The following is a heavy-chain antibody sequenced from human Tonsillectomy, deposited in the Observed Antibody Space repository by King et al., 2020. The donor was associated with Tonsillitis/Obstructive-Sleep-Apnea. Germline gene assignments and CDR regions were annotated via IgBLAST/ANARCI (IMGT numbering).Heavy chain of an antibody. CDR2: ISYDGSNK. V-gene: IGHV3-30*04. CDR3: ARGDSSGYYYYYYGLDV. CDR1: GFTFSSYA. Sequence: VQLVESGGGVVQPGRSLRLSCAASGFTFSSYAMHWVRQAPGKGLEWVAVISYDGSNKYYADSVKGRFTISRDSSKNTLYLQMNSLRAEDTAVYYCARGDSSGYYYYYYGLDVWGQGTTVTVSS. J-gene: IGHJ6*02. D-gene: IGHD3-22*01.